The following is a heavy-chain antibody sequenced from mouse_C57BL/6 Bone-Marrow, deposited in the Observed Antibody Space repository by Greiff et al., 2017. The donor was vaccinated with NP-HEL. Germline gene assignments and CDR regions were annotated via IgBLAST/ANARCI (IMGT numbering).Heavy chain of an antibody. CDR3: ARRDGYPYYYAMDY. CDR1: GYTFTDYN. D-gene: IGHD2-3*01. J-gene: IGHJ4*01. Sequence: VQLQQSGPELVKPGASVEIPCKASGYTFTDYNMDWVKQSHGKSLEWIGDINPNNGGTIYNQKFKGKATLTVDKSSSTAYMELRSLTSEDTAVYYCARRDGYPYYYAMDYWGQGTSVTVSS. V-gene: IGHV1-18*01. CDR2: INPNNGGT.